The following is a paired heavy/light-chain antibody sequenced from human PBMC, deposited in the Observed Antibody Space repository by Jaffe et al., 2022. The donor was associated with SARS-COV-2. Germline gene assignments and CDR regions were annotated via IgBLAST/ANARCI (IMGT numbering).Heavy chain of an antibody. CDR2: VYETGTA. J-gene: IGHJ4*01. Sequence: QVQLQESGPGLVKPSGTLSLTCAVSGGSISKTNWWSWVRQSPGKGLEWIGEVYETGTANYNPSLRGRASISVDRSRMQVSLRVNSVTDTDTAVYYCARGWGSVWYEGAFDSWGHGILVTVSS. V-gene: IGHV4-4*02. CDR1: GGSISKTNW. CDR3: ARGWGSVWYEGAFDS. D-gene: IGHD6-19*01.
Light chain of an antibody. CDR2: TDD. CDR3: STWDESLNGWV. J-gene: IGLJ3*02. Sequence: QSVLTQPPSASGTPGQTVTLSCSGSSSNIESNTVNWYQQLPGAAPKLLIYTDDRRPSGVPDRFSGSRSGTSASLAISGLQSADEADYYCSTWDESLNGWVFGGGTKLTVL. V-gene: IGLV1-44*01. CDR1: SSNIESNT.